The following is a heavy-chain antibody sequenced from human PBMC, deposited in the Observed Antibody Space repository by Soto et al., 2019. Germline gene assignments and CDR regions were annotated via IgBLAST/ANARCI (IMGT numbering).Heavy chain of an antibody. CDR3: VMSGYSYGFRLPYYFDY. J-gene: IGHJ4*02. CDR2: ISSNGGST. V-gene: IGHV3-64D*08. D-gene: IGHD5-18*01. CDR1: GFTFSSYA. Sequence: GGSLRLSCSASGFTFSSYAMHWVRQAPGKGLEYVSAISSNGGSTYYADSVKGRFTISRDNSKNTLYLQMSSLRAEDTAVYYCVMSGYSYGFRLPYYFDYWGQGTLVTVSS.